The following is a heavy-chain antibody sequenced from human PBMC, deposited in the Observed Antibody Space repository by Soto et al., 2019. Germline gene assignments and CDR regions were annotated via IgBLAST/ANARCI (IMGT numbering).Heavy chain of an antibody. CDR2: IDSAGTTI. J-gene: IGHJ4*01. CDR1: GLCGCYW. CDR3: ARGPPDYSTSGYVGDY. D-gene: IGHD2-2*01. V-gene: IGHV3-74*01. Sequence: PWGSLRLSCAACGLCGCYWMDGVRQAPGKGLVWVSRIDSAGTTINYADSVKGRFTISRDNAQNTLYLQMDSLRVEDTAVYYCARGPPDYSTSGYVGDYWGQGALVTVSS.